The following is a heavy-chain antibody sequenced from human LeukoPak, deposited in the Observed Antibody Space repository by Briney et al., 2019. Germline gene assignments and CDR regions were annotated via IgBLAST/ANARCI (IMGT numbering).Heavy chain of an antibody. CDR1: GGSISSSSYY. J-gene: IGHJ4*02. CDR2: IYYSGST. D-gene: IGHD6-19*01. CDR3: ARLWAVAGYGFDY. V-gene: IGHV4-39*01. Sequence: SETLSLTCTVSGGSISSSSYYWGWIRQPPGKGLEWIGSIYYSGSTYYNPSLKSRVTISVDTSKNQFSLKLSSVTAADTAVYYCARLWAVAGYGFDYWGQGTLVTVSS.